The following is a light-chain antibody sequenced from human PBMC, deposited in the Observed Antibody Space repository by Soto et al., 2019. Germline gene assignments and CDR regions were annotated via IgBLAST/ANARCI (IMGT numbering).Light chain of an antibody. J-gene: IGKJ1*01. CDR1: QSINSW. Sequence: DIQMTQSPSTLAASVGDRVAITCRAGQSINSWLAWYRWAPGKAPKLLIYDASSLEGGVPSRFSGSGSGTEFTLIITSLQPEDFATYYCQQYESSSPTFGQGTKVDIK. CDR3: QQYESSSPT. V-gene: IGKV1-5*01. CDR2: DAS.